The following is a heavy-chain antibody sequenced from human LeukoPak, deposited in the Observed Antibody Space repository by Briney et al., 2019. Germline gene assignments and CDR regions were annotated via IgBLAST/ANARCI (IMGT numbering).Heavy chain of an antibody. Sequence: ASVKVSCKASGYRFTNYAMNWVRQAPGQGLEWMGWIHPSTGYPAYAQGFTGRFVFSLDTSVSTTYLHISSLKAEDTAVYFCARAFQSLGGLSLPDYWGQGTLVTVSS. J-gene: IGHJ4*02. CDR3: ARAFQSLGGLSLPDY. V-gene: IGHV7-4-1*02. D-gene: IGHD3-16*02. CDR2: IHPSTGYP. CDR1: GYRFTNYA.